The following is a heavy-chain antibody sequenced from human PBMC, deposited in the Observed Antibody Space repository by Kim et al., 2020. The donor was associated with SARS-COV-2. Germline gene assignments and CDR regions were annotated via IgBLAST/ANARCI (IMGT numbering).Heavy chain of an antibody. CDR1: GFTFSSYG. J-gene: IGHJ6*01. D-gene: IGHD6-6*01. V-gene: IGHV3-30*18. Sequence: GGSLRLSCAASGFTFSSYGMHWVRQAPGKGLEWVAVISYDGSNKYYADSVKGRFTISRDNSKNTLYLQMNSLRAEDTAVYYCAKVALAARPDDYYYGMDV. CDR2: ISYDGSNK. CDR3: AKVALAARPDDYYYGMDV.